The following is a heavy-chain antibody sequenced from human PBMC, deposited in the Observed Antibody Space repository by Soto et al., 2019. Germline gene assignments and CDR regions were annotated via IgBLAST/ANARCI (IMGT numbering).Heavy chain of an antibody. CDR2: INHSGST. D-gene: IGHD2-8*02. V-gene: IGHV4-34*01. CDR3: ARDKITGLFDY. J-gene: IGHJ4*02. CDR1: GGTISGYD. Sequence: PSETLSLTCAVYGGTISGYDLTWIRQHPGTGLEWIGEINHSGSTNYNPSLKSRVTIPVDTSKNQFSLKLTSVTAADTAVYYCARDKITGLFDYWGQGTLVTVSS.